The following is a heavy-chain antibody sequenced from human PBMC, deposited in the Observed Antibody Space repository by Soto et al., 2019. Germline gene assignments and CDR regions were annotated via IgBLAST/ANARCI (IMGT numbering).Heavy chain of an antibody. J-gene: IGHJ6*03. Sequence: GGSLRLSCAASGFTFSSYGMHWVRQAPGKGLEWVAVISYDGSNKYYADSVKGRFTISRDNSKNTLYLQMNSLRAEDTAVYYCAKDGQGIAAAGQYYYYYYYMDVWGKGTTVTVSS. CDR1: GFTFSSYG. CDR2: ISYDGSNK. D-gene: IGHD6-13*01. CDR3: AKDGQGIAAAGQYYYYYYYMDV. V-gene: IGHV3-30*18.